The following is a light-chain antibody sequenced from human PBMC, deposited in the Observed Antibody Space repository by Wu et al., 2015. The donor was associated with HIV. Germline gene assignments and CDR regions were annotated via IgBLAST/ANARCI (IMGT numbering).Light chain of an antibody. Sequence: DVQMTQSPSTLSASVGDRVTITCRASQSISNSLAWYQQKPGKAPNLLIYRASSLHTGVPSRFSGSVSGTEFTLTINSLQPDDFGVYYCQQYRTYPRTFGQGTRVEIK. CDR2: RAS. J-gene: IGKJ1*01. CDR3: QQYRTYPRT. CDR1: QSISNS. V-gene: IGKV1-5*03.